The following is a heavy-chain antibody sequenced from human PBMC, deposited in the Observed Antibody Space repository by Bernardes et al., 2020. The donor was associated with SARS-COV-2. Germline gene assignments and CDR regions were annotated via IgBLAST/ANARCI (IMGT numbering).Heavy chain of an antibody. CDR3: VRGQSGWFDS. D-gene: IGHD1-26*01. V-gene: IGHV4-59*08. CDR2: IFYSGRT. J-gene: IGHJ5*01. Sequence: SEPLSLTCTVSGGSTSTYYWSWIRQAPGRGLEWIGHIFYSGRTKYTPSLKNRVTISVDTPKNQISLKMTSVTALDTAMYFCVRGQSGWFDSWGQGTLVTVSS. CDR1: GGSTSTYY.